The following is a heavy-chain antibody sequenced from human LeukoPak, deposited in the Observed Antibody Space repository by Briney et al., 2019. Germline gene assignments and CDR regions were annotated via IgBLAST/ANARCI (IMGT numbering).Heavy chain of an antibody. Sequence: ASVKVSCKASGYTFTSYYMHWVRQAPGQGLEWMGIINPSGGSTSCAQKFQGRVTMTRDTSTSTVYMELSSLRSEDTAVYYCARDQGTALRFDYWGQGTLVTVSS. V-gene: IGHV1-46*03. CDR1: GYTFTSYY. D-gene: IGHD3-3*01. J-gene: IGHJ4*02. CDR2: INPSGGST. CDR3: ARDQGTALRFDY.